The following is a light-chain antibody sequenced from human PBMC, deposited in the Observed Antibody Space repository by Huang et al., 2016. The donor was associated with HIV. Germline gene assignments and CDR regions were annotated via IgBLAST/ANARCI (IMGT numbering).Light chain of an antibody. J-gene: IGKJ5*01. Sequence: IVITQSPLSLPVTPGEPASISCRSSQSLLHSHGNNYLDWYLQKPGQAPQLLISLSSNRASGDPDKFSGSGSVTDFTLKISRVEAEDVGVYFCMQALQTPRTFGQGTRLEIK. CDR3: MQALQTPRT. CDR2: LSS. CDR1: QSLLHSHGNNY. V-gene: IGKV2-28*01.